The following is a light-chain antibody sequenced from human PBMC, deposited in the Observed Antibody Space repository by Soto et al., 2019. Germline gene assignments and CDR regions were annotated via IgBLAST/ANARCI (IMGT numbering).Light chain of an antibody. J-gene: IGKJ2*01. CDR3: QQYYSTPPYT. CDR2: WAS. Sequence: DIVMTQFPDSLAVSVGERATINCKSSQSVLYSSNNKNYLAWYQQKPGQPPKLLIYWASTRESGVPDRFSGSGSGTDFTLTISSLQAEDVAVYYCQQYYSTPPYTFGQGTKLEIK. V-gene: IGKV4-1*01. CDR1: QSVLYSSNNKNY.